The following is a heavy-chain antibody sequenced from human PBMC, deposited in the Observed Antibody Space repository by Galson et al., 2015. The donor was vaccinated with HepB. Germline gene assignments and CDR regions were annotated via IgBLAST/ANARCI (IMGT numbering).Heavy chain of an antibody. J-gene: IGHJ4*02. D-gene: IGHD3-22*01. Sequence: SVKVSCKASGYTFTSYGISWVRQAPGQGLEWMGWISAYNGNTNYAQKLQGRVTMTTDTSTSTAYMELRSLRSDDTAVYYCARGTPHYYDSDGYYYFDYWGQGTLVTVSS. V-gene: IGHV1-18*04. CDR3: ARGTPHYYDSDGYYYFDY. CDR1: GYTFTSYG. CDR2: ISAYNGNT.